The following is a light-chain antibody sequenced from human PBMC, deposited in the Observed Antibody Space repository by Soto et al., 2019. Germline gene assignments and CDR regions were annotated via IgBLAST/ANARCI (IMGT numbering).Light chain of an antibody. J-gene: IGKJ1*01. Sequence: EIVLTQSPATLALSPGERATLSGRASQSVSGYLAWYQQKPGQAPGLLIFDPSNRATGLPARFSGRGSGTDFNLTISSREPEDFVVYYCRQRSSWWTFGQGTNVEIK. CDR1: QSVSGY. CDR2: DPS. CDR3: RQRSSWWT. V-gene: IGKV3-11*01.